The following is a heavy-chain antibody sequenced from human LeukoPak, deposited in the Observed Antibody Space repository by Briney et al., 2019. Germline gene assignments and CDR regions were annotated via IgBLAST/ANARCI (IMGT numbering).Heavy chain of an antibody. V-gene: IGHV4-59*01. CDR2: IYYSGCT. J-gene: IGHJ5*02. CDR3: ARTGTTGFTWLDP. CDR1: GGSISSYY. D-gene: IGHD1-1*01. Sequence: SETLSLTCTVSGGSISSYYWSWIRQPPGKGLEWIGYIYYSGCTNYNPSLKSRVTISVDTSRNHFSLKLSSVTAADTAVYYCARTGTTGFTWLDPWGQGTLVTVSS.